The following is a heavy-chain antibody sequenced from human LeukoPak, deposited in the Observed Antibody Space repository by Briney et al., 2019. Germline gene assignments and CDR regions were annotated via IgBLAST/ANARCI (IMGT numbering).Heavy chain of an antibody. J-gene: IGHJ4*02. CDR1: GFPFANTW. Sequence: GGSLRLSCAASGFPFANTWMHWVRQAPGGGLVWVSLINNDGSTTHYADSVKDRFTISRDNAKNTVYLQMNSLRAEDTAVYYWAIGGTYGSGSWGQGTLVTVSS. CDR2: INNDGSTT. CDR3: AIGGTYGSGS. V-gene: IGHV3-74*01. D-gene: IGHD3-10*01.